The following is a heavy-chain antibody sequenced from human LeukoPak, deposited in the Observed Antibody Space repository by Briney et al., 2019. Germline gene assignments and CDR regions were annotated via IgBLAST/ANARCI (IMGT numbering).Heavy chain of an antibody. V-gene: IGHV4-59*12. J-gene: IGHJ4*02. D-gene: IGHD2-8*01. CDR1: GGFISGYC. CDR2: IYYSGIT. Sequence: SETLSLTCSVSGGFISGYCWSWIRQPPGKGLEWIGYIYYSGITKYNPSLKSRVTISVDTSKNQFSLKLSSVTAADTAVYYCARGYCTNGVCSSDYFDYWGQGTLVTVSS. CDR3: ARGYCTNGVCSSDYFDY.